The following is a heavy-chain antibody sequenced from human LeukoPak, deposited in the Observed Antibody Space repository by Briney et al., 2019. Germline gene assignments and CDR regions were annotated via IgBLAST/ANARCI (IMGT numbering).Heavy chain of an antibody. Sequence: TAGTLRLSCAASGFPFSSYAMHWVRQAPGKGLELVSTISNNGGSTYFANSVKGRFTISRDNSKNTLFLQMGSLRPEDMAVYYCARDPHCDTTTCLSYFDYWGRGTLVTVHS. CDR2: ISNNGGST. CDR3: ARDPHCDTTTCLSYFDY. D-gene: IGHD2-2*01. CDR1: GFPFSSYA. V-gene: IGHV3-64*01. J-gene: IGHJ4*02.